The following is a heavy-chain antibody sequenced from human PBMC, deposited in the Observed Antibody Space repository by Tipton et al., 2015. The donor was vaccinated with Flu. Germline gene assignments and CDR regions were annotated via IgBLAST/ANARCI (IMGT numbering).Heavy chain of an antibody. V-gene: IGHV4-59*08. CDR1: GGSISSYY. CDR3: ASITSYYYDSSGYLDWYFDL. CDR2: IYYSGST. J-gene: IGHJ2*01. Sequence: LRLSCTVSGGSISSYYWSWIRQPPGKGLEWIGYIYYSGSTNYNPSLKSRVTIPVDTSKNQFSLKLSSVTAADTAVYYCASITSYYYDSSGYLDWYFDLWGRGTLINVSS. D-gene: IGHD3-22*01.